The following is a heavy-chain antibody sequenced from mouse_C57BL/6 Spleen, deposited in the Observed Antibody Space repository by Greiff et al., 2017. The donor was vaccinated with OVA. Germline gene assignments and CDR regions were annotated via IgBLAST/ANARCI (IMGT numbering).Heavy chain of an antibody. CDR2: IHPNSGST. Sequence: VQLQQSGAELVKPGASVKLSCKASGYTFTSYWMHWVKQRPGQGLEWIGMIHPNSGSTNYNEKFKSKATLTVDKSSSTAYMQLSSLTSEDSAVYYCARRSFITTVVDWYFDVRGTGTTVTVSS. CDR3: ARRSFITTVVDWYFDV. J-gene: IGHJ1*03. V-gene: IGHV1-64*01. D-gene: IGHD1-1*01. CDR1: GYTFTSYW.